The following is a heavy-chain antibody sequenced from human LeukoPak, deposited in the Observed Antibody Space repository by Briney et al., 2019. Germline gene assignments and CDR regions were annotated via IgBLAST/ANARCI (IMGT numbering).Heavy chain of an antibody. V-gene: IGHV1-18*01. J-gene: IGHJ4*02. D-gene: IGHD5-18*01. CDR1: GYIFTSYG. CDR3: ARGGRGYSYGRELDY. CDR2: ISAYNGNT. Sequence: ASVNVSCKASGYIFTSYGISWVRQAPRQGLEWMGWISAYNGNTNYAQKLQGRVTMTTDTSTSTAYMELRSLRSDDTAVYYCARGGRGYSYGRELDYWGQGTLVTVSS.